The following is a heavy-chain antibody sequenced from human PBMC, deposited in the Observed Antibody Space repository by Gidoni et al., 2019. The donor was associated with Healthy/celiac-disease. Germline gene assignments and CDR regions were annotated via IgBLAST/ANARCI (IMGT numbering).Heavy chain of an antibody. CDR3: AKLSGDSSGYYPVHLGY. D-gene: IGHD3-22*01. Sequence: EVQLLESGGGWVQPGGSLRLPCAAQGFTFSSDAMSWVRQAPGKGLEWVSAISGSGGSTYYAASVKGRFTISRDNSKNTLYLQMKSLRAEDTAVYYCAKLSGDSSGYYPVHLGYWGQGTLVTVSS. CDR1: GFTFSSDA. CDR2: ISGSGGST. J-gene: IGHJ4*02. V-gene: IGHV3-23*01.